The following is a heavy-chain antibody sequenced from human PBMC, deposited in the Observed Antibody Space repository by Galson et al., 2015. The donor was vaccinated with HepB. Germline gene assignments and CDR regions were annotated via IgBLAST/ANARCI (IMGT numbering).Heavy chain of an antibody. CDR3: ARGGGSHRSENWFGP. CDR1: GSTLINYA. J-gene: IGHJ5*02. D-gene: IGHD1-26*01. CDR2: ISYDGSNK. V-gene: IGHV3-30-3*01. Sequence: SLRLSCAASGSTLINYAMHWVRQAPGKGLEWVAVISYDGSNKYHAESVKGRFTISRDNSKNTLYLQMNSLRAEDTAVYYCARGGGSHRSENWFGPWGQGTLVTVSS.